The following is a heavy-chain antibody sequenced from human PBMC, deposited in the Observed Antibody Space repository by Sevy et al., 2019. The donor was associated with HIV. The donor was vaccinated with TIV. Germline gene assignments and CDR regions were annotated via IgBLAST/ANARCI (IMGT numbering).Heavy chain of an antibody. J-gene: IGHJ6*02. CDR2: INNSGGST. CDR3: ARESSSTWQAGYYGMAV. D-gene: IGHD6-13*01. CDR1: GFTVNTYA. V-gene: IGHV3-23*01. Sequence: GSLRLSCAVSGFTVNTYAISWVRQAPGKGLEWVAVINNSGGSTDYEDSVRGRFSISRDNPNVYLEMNSLRAEDTAVYYCARESSSTWQAGYYGMAVWGQGTTVTVSS.